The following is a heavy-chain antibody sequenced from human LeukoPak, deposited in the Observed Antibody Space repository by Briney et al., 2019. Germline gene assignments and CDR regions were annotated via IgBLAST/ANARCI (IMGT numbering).Heavy chain of an antibody. CDR2: IYYSGST. V-gene: IGHV4-59*12. CDR3: ARTPRTHYDNPEGLL. D-gene: IGHD2/OR15-2a*01. J-gene: IGHJ4*02. Sequence: SETLSLTCAVSVGSLSNYDCTSIRQPPGKGLECIGYIYYSGSTNYNPSLKSRVTISVDTSKNQFSPRLSSVTAADTAVYYCARTPRTHYDNPEGLLWRRGTLVTVSS. CDR1: VGSLSNYD.